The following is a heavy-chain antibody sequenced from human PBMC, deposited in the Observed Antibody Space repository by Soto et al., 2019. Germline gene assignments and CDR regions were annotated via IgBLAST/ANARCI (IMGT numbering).Heavy chain of an antibody. D-gene: IGHD3-3*02. J-gene: IGHJ3*02. CDR3: ARDRHFRGGPDDI. V-gene: IGHV3-33*01. CDR2: IWHDGTFT. Sequence: QVQLVESGGGVVQSGRSPRLSCAASGFTFSSFGMHWVRQAPGKGLEWVALIWHDGTFTHYADSVKGRFTISRDNSKNMLYLQMTSLGADDTAVYYCARDRHFRGGPDDIWGQGTMVTVSS. CDR1: GFTFSSFG.